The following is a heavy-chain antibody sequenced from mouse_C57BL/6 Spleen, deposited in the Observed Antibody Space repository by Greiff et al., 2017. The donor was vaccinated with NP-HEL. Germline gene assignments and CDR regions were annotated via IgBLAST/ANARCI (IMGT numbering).Heavy chain of an antibody. Sequence: QVQLQQPGAELVKPGASVKLSCKASGYTFTSYWMQWVKQRPGQGLEWIGEIDPSDSYTNYNQKFKGKATLTVDTSSSTAYMQLSSLTSEDSAVYYCARSRAMITTNFDYWGQGTTLTVSS. CDR2: IDPSDSYT. V-gene: IGHV1-50*01. J-gene: IGHJ2*01. CDR1: GYTFTSYW. CDR3: ARSRAMITTNFDY. D-gene: IGHD2-4*01.